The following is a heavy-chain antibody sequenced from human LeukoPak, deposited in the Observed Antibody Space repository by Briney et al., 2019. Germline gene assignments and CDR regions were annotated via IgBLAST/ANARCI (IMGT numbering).Heavy chain of an antibody. V-gene: IGHV3-66*01. CDR3: ARSPEGCSGGSCYNPPDY. D-gene: IGHD2-15*01. Sequence: QPGGSLRLSCAASGFTVSSNYMSWVRQAPGKGLEWVSVIYSGGSTYYADSVKGRFTISRDNSKNTLYLQMNSLRAEDTAVYYCARSPEGCSGGSCYNPPDYWGQGTLVTVSS. CDR1: GFTVSSNY. CDR2: IYSGGST. J-gene: IGHJ4*02.